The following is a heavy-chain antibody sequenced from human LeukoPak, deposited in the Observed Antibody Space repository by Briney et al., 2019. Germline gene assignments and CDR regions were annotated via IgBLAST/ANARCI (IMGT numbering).Heavy chain of an antibody. V-gene: IGHV3-30-3*01. CDR3: SREEDSSSSCFDY. D-gene: IGHD6-6*01. CDR1: GFTFSSYA. CDR2: ISYDGSNK. Sequence: GGSLRLSCAASGFTFSSYAMHWVRQAPGKGLEWVAVISYDGSNKYYADSVKGRFTISRDNSKNTLYLQMNILRAEDTVVYYCSREEDSSSSCFDYWGQGTLVTVSS. J-gene: IGHJ4*02.